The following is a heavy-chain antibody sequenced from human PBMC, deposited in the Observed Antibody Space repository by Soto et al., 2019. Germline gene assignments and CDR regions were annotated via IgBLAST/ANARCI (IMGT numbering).Heavy chain of an antibody. CDR1: GGTFSSYA. Sequence: ASVKVSCKASGGTFSSYAISWVRQAPGQGLEWMGGIIPIFGTANYAQKFQGRVTITADESTSTAYMELSSLRSEDTAVYYCARDQYYYDSSGYLDYWGQGTLVTVSS. CDR2: IIPIFGTA. J-gene: IGHJ4*02. D-gene: IGHD3-22*01. V-gene: IGHV1-69*13. CDR3: ARDQYYYDSSGYLDY.